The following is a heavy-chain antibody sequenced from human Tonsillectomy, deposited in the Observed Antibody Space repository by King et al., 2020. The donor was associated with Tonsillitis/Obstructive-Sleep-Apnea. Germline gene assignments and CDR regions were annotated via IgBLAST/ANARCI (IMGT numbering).Heavy chain of an antibody. D-gene: IGHD6-19*01. CDR1: GFTFSGSA. CDR3: TPQFGYSSGRSYYYYYYMDV. CDR2: IRSKANSYAT. J-gene: IGHJ6*03. V-gene: IGHV3-73*02. Sequence: VQLVESGGGLVQPGGSLKLSCAASGFTFSGSAMHWVRQASGKGLEWVGRIRSKANSYATAYAASVKGMFTISRDDSKNTAYLQMNSLKTEDTAVYYCTPQFGYSSGRSYYYYYYMDVWGKGTTVTVSS.